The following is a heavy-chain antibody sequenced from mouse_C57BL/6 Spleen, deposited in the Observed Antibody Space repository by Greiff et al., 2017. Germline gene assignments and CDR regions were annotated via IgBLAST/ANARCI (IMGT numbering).Heavy chain of an antibody. Sequence: QVTLKVCGPGILQSSQTLSLTCSFSGFSLSTSGMGVSWIRQPSGKGLEWLAPIYWDDDKRYNPSLKSRLPLSKDTSRNQVFLKITSVDTADTATYYCARSFGGSTTVVASECAYWGQGTLVTVSA. J-gene: IGHJ3*01. V-gene: IGHV8-12*01. D-gene: IGHD1-1*01. CDR1: GFSLSTSGMG. CDR3: ARSFGGSTTVVASECAY. CDR2: IYWDDDK.